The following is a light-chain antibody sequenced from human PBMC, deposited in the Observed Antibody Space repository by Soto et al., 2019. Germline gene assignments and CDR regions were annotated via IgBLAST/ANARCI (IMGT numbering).Light chain of an antibody. CDR3: KQFKNYPIT. Sequence: EIVMTQSPATLSVSPGERATLSCRASQSVSSNLAWYQQKPGQAPRLLIYGASTRATGIPARFSGSGSGTDFTLTISSLHPEDFAVYFCKQFKNYPITFGQGTRLEIK. CDR2: GAS. CDR1: QSVSSN. J-gene: IGKJ5*01. V-gene: IGKV3-15*01.